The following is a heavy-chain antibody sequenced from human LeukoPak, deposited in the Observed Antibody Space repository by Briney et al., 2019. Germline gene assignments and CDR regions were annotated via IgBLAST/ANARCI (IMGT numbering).Heavy chain of an antibody. Sequence: SETLSLTSSVSGGSIRSINYYWGWIRQPPGKGLEWIGHIFYNGTGQYSPSLKSRVSMSVDMSTNQFSLRLTSVTAADTSVYYCARLWRLGRLPFDPWGQGTQVTVSS. CDR3: ARLWRLGRLPFDP. CDR2: IFYNGTG. D-gene: IGHD3-16*01. V-gene: IGHV4-39*01. J-gene: IGHJ5*02. CDR1: GGSIRSINYY.